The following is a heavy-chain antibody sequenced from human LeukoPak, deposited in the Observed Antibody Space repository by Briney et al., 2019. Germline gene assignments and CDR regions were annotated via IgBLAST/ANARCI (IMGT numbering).Heavy chain of an antibody. Sequence: GGSLRLSCTASAFAFSNHAMSWVRQAPGKGLEWVSHITASGTAMFYADSVKGRFTISRDNAKNSLYLQMNSLRDEDAAVYYCASSGSYRFDYWGQGTLVTVSS. D-gene: IGHD1-26*01. CDR3: ASSGSYRFDY. J-gene: IGHJ4*02. CDR2: ITASGTAM. V-gene: IGHV3-48*02. CDR1: AFAFSNHA.